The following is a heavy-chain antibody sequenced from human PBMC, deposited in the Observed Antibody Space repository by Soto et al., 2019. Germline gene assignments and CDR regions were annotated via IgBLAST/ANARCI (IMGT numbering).Heavy chain of an antibody. J-gene: IGHJ6*02. CDR2: ITRNSDI. CDR3: ARDETAWRRAYALDA. V-gene: IGHV3-21*01. CDR1: GFTFSSYS. Sequence: GGSLSLSCAASGFTFSSYSIHWVRQAPGRGLEWVSAITRNSDIYYADSVKGRFTISRDNAKNSVSLQMDSLRAEDTAVYYGARDETAWRRAYALDAWGQGTTVTVSS. D-gene: IGHD2-21*02.